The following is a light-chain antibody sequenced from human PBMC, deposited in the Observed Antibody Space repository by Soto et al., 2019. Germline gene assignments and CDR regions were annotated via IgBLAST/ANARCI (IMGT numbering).Light chain of an antibody. CDR1: QSVSSN. J-gene: IGKJ1*01. Sequence: EIVMTQSPATLSVSPGERATLSGGASQSVSSNLAWYQQKPGQAPRLLIYGASTRATGIPARFSGSGSGTEFTLTISRLEPEDFAVYYCEQYGSSPRTFGQGTKVDIK. CDR2: GAS. CDR3: EQYGSSPRT. V-gene: IGKV3-15*01.